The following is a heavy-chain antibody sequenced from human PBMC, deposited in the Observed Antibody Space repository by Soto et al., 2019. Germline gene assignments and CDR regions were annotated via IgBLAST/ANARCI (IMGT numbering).Heavy chain of an antibody. V-gene: IGHV3-23*01. CDR2: MSAGGSDT. CDR1: GFVFSDYA. J-gene: IGHJ5*02. CDR3: AKVHIWCGSSSCYREGFVS. D-gene: IGHD2-2*01. Sequence: EVQLLDAGGGWVQPGGSLRLSCVASGFVFSDYAMSLVRQAPGKGREWVSAMSAGGSDTYYADSVKGRFTVSRVNFKNTLYLQVNTLRAEDTARYYCAKVHIWCGSSSCYREGFVSWGLGALVTVFS.